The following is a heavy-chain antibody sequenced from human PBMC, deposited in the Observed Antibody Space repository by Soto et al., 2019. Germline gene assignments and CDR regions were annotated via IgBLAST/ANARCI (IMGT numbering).Heavy chain of an antibody. CDR3: VREAGSLGY. D-gene: IGHD3-10*01. Sequence: EVQLVESGGGLVQPGGSLRLSCVVSGFTFNSYSMDWVRQAPGKGLEWVSYITSGSSTIHYADSVKGRFTISRDNAKNSVFLQMNSLRVEDTAVYYGVREAGSLGYWGQGTLVTVSS. V-gene: IGHV3-48*01. CDR2: ITSGSSTI. J-gene: IGHJ4*02. CDR1: GFTFNSYS.